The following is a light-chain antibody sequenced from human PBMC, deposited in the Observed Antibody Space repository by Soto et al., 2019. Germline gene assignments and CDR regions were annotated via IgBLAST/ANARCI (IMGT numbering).Light chain of an antibody. CDR1: SGSVSTNYY. V-gene: IGLV8-61*01. CDR2: NTN. CDR3: VLYMGAGSVV. J-gene: IGLJ2*01. Sequence: QTEVTQEPSLSVSPGGTVTLTCGLNSGSVSTNYYPTWYQQTPGQAPRTLIYNTNTRSSGVPDRFSGSIVGNKAALTISGAQADDECDYYCVLYMGAGSVVFGGGTKLTVL.